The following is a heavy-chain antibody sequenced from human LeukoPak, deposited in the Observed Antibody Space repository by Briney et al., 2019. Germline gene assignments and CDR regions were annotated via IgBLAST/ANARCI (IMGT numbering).Heavy chain of an antibody. J-gene: IGHJ4*02. V-gene: IGHV3-30*04. D-gene: IGHD6-19*01. Sequence: PGGSLRLSCAASGFTFSSYAMHWVRQAPGKGLEWVAVISYDGSNKYYADSVKGRFTISRDNSKNTLYLQMNSLRAEDTAVYYCAKVPPVGYSSGWHLDYWGQGTLVTVSS. CDR3: AKVPPVGYSSGWHLDY. CDR1: GFTFSSYA. CDR2: ISYDGSNK.